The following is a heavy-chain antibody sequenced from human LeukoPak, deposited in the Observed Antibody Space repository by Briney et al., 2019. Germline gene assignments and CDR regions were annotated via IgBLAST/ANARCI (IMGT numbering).Heavy chain of an antibody. CDR2: ISGSGGST. D-gene: IGHD3-3*01. CDR3: AKEGSGYYPYFDY. V-gene: IGHV3-23*01. CDR1: GFTFSSYA. J-gene: IGHJ4*02. Sequence: PGESLRLSCVGSGFTFSSYAMSWVRQAPGKGLEWVSAISGSGGSTYYADSVKGRFTISRDNSKNTLYLQMNSLRAEDTAVYYCAKEGSGYYPYFDYWGQGTLVTVSS.